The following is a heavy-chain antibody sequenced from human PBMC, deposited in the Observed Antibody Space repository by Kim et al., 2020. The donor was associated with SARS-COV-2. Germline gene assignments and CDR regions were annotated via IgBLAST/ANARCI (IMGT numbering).Heavy chain of an antibody. J-gene: IGHJ6*02. V-gene: IGHV1-18*04. CDR3: ASERGYYYYGMDV. Sequence: ASVKVSCKASGYTFTSYDISWVRQAPGQGLEWMGRITANSGNTNYAQKLQGRVTMTTDTSTSTAYMELRSLRPDDTAVYYCASERGYYYYGMDVWGQGTTVTVSS. D-gene: IGHD3-10*01. CDR1: GYTFTSYD. CDR2: ITANSGNT.